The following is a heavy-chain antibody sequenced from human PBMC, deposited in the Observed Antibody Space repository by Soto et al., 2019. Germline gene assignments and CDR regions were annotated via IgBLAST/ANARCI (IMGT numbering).Heavy chain of an antibody. V-gene: IGHV5-51*01. CDR2: ITPGDSES. CDR3: ARPSNNYVAT. CDR1: GYSFSNYW. J-gene: IGHJ5*02. D-gene: IGHD4-4*01. Sequence: PGESLKISCKASGYSFSNYWIGWVRQMPGKGLEWMAIITPGDSESRYSPSFQGQVTISADKSISTAYLQWNSLKASDTAMYYCARPSNNYVATWGQRTLVTVSS.